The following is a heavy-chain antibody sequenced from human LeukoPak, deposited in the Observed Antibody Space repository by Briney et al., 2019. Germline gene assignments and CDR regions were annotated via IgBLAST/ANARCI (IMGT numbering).Heavy chain of an antibody. Sequence: SETLSLTCAVYGGSFSGYYWSWIRQPPGKGLEWIGEINHSGSTNYNPTLKSRVTISVDPSKNQFSLELSSVSAADTAVYYCASPAQNGRQGFDYWGQGTLVTVSS. V-gene: IGHV4-34*01. D-gene: IGHD2-8*01. J-gene: IGHJ4*02. CDR2: INHSGST. CDR3: ASPAQNGRQGFDY. CDR1: GGSFSGYY.